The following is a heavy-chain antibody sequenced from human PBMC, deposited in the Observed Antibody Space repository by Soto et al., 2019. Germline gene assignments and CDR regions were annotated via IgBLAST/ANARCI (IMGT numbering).Heavy chain of an antibody. CDR3: ARDFGGTIVRGSYFYSYGMDV. V-gene: IGHV4-59*01. CDR1: GASINIYY. Sequence: TDTLSHTCTVSGASINIYYWSGIRQPPGKGLEWIGYIYYSGSTNYNPSLKSRVTISVDTSKNQFSLKLSSVTAADTAVYYCARDFGGTIVRGSYFYSYGMDVWCQGSTVT. CDR2: IYYSGST. J-gene: IGHJ6*02. D-gene: IGHD3-10*01.